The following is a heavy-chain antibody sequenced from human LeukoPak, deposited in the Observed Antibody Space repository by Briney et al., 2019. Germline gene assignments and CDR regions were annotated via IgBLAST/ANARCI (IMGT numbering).Heavy chain of an antibody. J-gene: IGHJ3*02. CDR2: INSDGSST. CDR3: ATPGPTYYYDSSGYGASDI. Sequence: GSLRLSCAASGYTFSSYWMHWVRQAPGKGLVWVSRINSDGSSTSYADSVKGRFTISRDNAKNTLYLQMNSLRAEDTAVYYCATPGPTYYYDSSGYGASDIWGQGTMVTVSS. V-gene: IGHV3-74*01. D-gene: IGHD3-22*01. CDR1: GYTFSSYW.